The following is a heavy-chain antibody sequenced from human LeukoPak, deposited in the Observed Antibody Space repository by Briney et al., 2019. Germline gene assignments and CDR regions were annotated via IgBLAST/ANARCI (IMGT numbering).Heavy chain of an antibody. V-gene: IGHV4-39*01. J-gene: IGHJ4*02. D-gene: IGHD3-3*01. CDR2: IYYSGST. Sequence: SETLSLTCTVSGGSISSSSYYWGWIRQPPGKGLEWIGSIYYSGSTYYNPSLKSRVTISVDTSKNQFSLKLSSVTAADTAVYYCARLETYYDFWSGHIVFGYWGQGTLVTVSS. CDR1: GGSISSSSYY. CDR3: ARLETYYDFWSGHIVFGY.